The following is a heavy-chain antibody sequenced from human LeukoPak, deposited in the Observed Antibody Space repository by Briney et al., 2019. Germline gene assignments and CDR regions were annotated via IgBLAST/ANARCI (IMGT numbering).Heavy chain of an antibody. CDR2: IYYSGST. Sequence: SETLSLTCTVSGGSISSGGYYWSWIRQHPGKGLEWIGYIYYSGSTYYNPSLKSRVTISVDTSKNQFSLKLSSVTAADTAVYYCARDGDTLGWFDPWGQGTLVTVSS. D-gene: IGHD2-21*02. V-gene: IGHV4-31*03. J-gene: IGHJ5*02. CDR1: GGSISSGGYY. CDR3: ARDGDTLGWFDP.